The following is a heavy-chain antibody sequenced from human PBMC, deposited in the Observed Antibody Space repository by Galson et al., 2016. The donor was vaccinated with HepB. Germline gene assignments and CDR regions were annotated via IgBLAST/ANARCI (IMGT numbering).Heavy chain of an antibody. V-gene: IGHV4-39*01. Sequence: ETLSLTCSVSGDSISSRSYYWGWIRQSPGKGLEWIGSIYYNGYTHYNPSLKSRVTISIDTTKNHFSLKLRSVTAADTAVSYCARQGDFWSSYYVVYDYGMDVWGQGTTVIVSS. CDR3: ARQGDFWSSYYVVYDYGMDV. J-gene: IGHJ6*02. D-gene: IGHD3-3*01. CDR1: GDSISSRSYY. CDR2: IYYNGYT.